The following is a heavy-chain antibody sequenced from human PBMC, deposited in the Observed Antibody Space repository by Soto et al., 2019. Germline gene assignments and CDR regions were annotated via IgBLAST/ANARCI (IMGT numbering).Heavy chain of an antibody. Sequence: QVQLVESGGGVVQPGRSLRLSCAASGFTFSSYGMHWVRQAPGKGLEWVAVIWYDGSNKYYADSVKGRFTISRDNSKNTLYLQMNSLRAEDTAVYYCARVENGNYAYYYMDVWGKGPTVTVSS. V-gene: IGHV3-33*01. D-gene: IGHD3-16*01. CDR1: GFTFSSYG. CDR2: IWYDGSNK. CDR3: ARVENGNYAYYYMDV. J-gene: IGHJ6*03.